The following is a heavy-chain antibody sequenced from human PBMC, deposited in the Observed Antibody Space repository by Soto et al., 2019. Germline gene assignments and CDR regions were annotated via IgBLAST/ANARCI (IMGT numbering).Heavy chain of an antibody. CDR2: IIPIFGTA. CDR3: ARATRYSSGWYEDFYYYYYGMDV. V-gene: IGHV1-69*13. D-gene: IGHD6-19*01. J-gene: IGHJ6*02. Sequence: GASVKVSCKASGGTFSSYAISWVRQAPGQGLEWMGGIIPIFGTANYAQKFQGRVTITADESTSTAYMELSSLRSEDTAVYYCARATRYSSGWYEDFYYYYYGMDVWGQGTTVTVSS. CDR1: GGTFSSYA.